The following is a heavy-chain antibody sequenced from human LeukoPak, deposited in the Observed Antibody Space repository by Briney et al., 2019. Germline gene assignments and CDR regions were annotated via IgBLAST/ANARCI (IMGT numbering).Heavy chain of an antibody. V-gene: IGHV3-23*01. D-gene: IGHD2-21*01. CDR2: ISGSGGST. CDR1: GFTFSSYA. J-gene: IGHJ4*02. CDR3: AKGHLLWGLYYFDY. Sequence: PGGSLRLSCAASGFTFSSYAMSCVRQAPGKGLEWLSAISGSGGSTYYADSVKGRFTISRDNSKNTLYLQMNSLRAEDTAVYYCAKGHLLWGLYYFDYWGQGTLVTVSS.